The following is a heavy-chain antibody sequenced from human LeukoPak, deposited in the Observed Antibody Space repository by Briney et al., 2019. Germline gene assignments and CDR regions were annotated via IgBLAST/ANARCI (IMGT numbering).Heavy chain of an antibody. CDR2: IKSKTDGGTT. D-gene: IGHD7-27*01. Sequence: GGSLRLSCATSGFSFTDYPMNWVRQAPGKGLEWVGRIKSKTDGGTTDYAAPVKGRFTISRDDSRHTLYLQVNSLKTEDTAVYYCTTGNWGSFSYWGQGTLVTVSS. J-gene: IGHJ4*02. CDR3: TTGNWGSFSY. V-gene: IGHV3-15*01. CDR1: GFSFTDYP.